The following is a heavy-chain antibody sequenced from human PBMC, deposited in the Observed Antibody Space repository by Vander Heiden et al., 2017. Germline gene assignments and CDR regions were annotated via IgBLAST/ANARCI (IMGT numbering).Heavy chain of an antibody. CDR3: AREGPAAPRRYFDL. V-gene: IGHV4-34*01. CDR1: GWSFSGYY. D-gene: IGHD2-2*01. J-gene: IGHJ2*01. Sequence: QVQLQQWGAGLLKPSETLSLTCAVYGWSFSGYYWSWIRQPPGKGLEWIGEINQSGSTNYNPSLKSRVTISVDTSKNQFPLKLSSVTAADTAVYYCAREGPAAPRRYFDLWGRGTLVTVSS. CDR2: INQSGST.